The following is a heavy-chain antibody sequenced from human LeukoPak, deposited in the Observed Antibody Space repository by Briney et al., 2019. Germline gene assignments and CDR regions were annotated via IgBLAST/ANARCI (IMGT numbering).Heavy chain of an antibody. D-gene: IGHD3-22*01. CDR1: GGSISSYY. J-gene: IGHJ6*03. V-gene: IGHV4-59*12. CDR3: ARDRRITMTKIGHSTNDYYYYYMDV. CDR2: IYYSGST. Sequence: SETLSLTCTVSGGSISSYYWSWIRQPPGKGLEWIGYIYYSGSTNYNPSLKSRVTISVDTSKNQFSLKVSSVTAADTAVYYCARDRRITMTKIGHSTNDYYYYYMDVWGKGTTVTISS.